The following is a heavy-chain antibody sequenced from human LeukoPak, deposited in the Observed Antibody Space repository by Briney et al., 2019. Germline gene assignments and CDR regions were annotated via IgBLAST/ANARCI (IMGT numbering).Heavy chain of an antibody. Sequence: PSETPSPTRPVSGGPMRTYYWGWVRQAPGEGLGWVGYVYYDGNNDYSPSLKSRVTTSIDTSKKQFSLKLTSVTAADTAVYYCARVKDDNNYDRAFDIWGQGTMVTVSS. V-gene: IGHV4-59*01. CDR2: VYYDGNN. J-gene: IGHJ3*02. D-gene: IGHD5-24*01. CDR3: ARVKDDNNYDRAFDI. CDR1: GGPMRTYY.